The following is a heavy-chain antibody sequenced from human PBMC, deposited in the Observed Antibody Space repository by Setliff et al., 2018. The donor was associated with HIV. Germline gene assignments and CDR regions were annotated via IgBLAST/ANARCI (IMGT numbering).Heavy chain of an antibody. Sequence: GGSLRLSCAASGFSFSGYWMHWVRQAPGKGLEWVSSISSSSSYIYYADSVKGRFTISRDNAKNSLYLQMNSLRAEDTAVYYCAKERNPYYYDSSGYSWFDPWGQGTLVTVSS. CDR2: ISSSSSYI. D-gene: IGHD3-22*01. CDR3: AKERNPYYYDSSGYSWFDP. V-gene: IGHV3-21*01. CDR1: GFSFSGYW. J-gene: IGHJ5*02.